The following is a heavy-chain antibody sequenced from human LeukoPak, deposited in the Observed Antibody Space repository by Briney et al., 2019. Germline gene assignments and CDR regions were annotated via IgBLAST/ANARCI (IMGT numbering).Heavy chain of an antibody. Sequence: TGGSLRLSCAASGFTFSSYVMHWGRQATGKGLEWVSAIGTAGDTYYPGSVKGRFTISRENARNSLYLQMNSLRAEDTAIYYCAKDQVYGGNTLGVFDIWGQGTTVTVSS. CDR1: GFTFSSYV. CDR3: AKDQVYGGNTLGVFDI. D-gene: IGHD4-23*01. J-gene: IGHJ3*02. V-gene: IGHV3-13*04. CDR2: IGTAGDT.